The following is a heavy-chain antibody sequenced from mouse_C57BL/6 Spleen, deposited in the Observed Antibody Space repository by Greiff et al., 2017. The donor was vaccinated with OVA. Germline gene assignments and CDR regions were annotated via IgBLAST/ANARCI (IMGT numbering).Heavy chain of an antibody. CDR2: IDPSDSET. Sequence: QVQLQQPGAELVRPGSSVKLSCKASGYTFTSYWMHWVKQRPIQGLEWIGNIDPSDSETHYNQKFKDKATLTVDKSSSTAYMQLSLTSEDSAVYYCARENGSSYRYAMDYWGQGTSVTVSS. J-gene: IGHJ4*01. D-gene: IGHD1-1*01. CDR3: ARENGSSYRYAMDY. V-gene: IGHV1-52*01. CDR1: GYTFTSYW.